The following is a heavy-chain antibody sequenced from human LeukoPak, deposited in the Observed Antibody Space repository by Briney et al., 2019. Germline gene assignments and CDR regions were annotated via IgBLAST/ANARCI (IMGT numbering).Heavy chain of an antibody. Sequence: PSETLSLTCTVSGGSISSSSYYWGWIRQPPGKGLEWIGSIYYSGSTYYNPSIKSRVTISVDTSKIQFSLKLSSVTAADTAVYYCARGISVTTYNWLDPWGQGTLVTVSS. V-gene: IGHV4-39*07. D-gene: IGHD4-11*01. CDR2: IYYSGST. CDR3: ARGISVTTYNWLDP. CDR1: GGSISSSSYY. J-gene: IGHJ5*02.